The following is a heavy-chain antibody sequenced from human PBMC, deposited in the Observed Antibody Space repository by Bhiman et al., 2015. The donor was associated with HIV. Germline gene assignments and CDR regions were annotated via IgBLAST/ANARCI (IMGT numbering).Heavy chain of an antibody. CDR3: ANSRRDGYIDY. CDR1: GFTFSSHS. Sequence: EVQLVESGGGLVKPGGSLRLSCAASGFTFSSHSMNWVRQAPGKGLEWVSSISSSSSYIYYADSVKGRFTISRDNAKNSLYLQMNSLRAEDTAVYYCANSRRDGYIDYWGQGTLVTVSS. D-gene: IGHD5-24*01. J-gene: IGHJ4*02. V-gene: IGHV3-21*01. CDR2: ISSSSSYI.